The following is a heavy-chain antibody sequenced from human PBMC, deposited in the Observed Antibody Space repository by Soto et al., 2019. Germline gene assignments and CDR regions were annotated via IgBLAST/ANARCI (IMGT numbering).Heavy chain of an antibody. CDR3: ARMYSSSCDY. V-gene: IGHV3-23*01. CDR2: ITGRGDRA. J-gene: IGHJ4*02. CDR1: GFTFSTYA. Sequence: EVQLLESGGDLVQPGGSLRLSCAASGFTFSTYAMRWVRQAPGKGLEWVSSITGRGDRAYYADSVKGRFTISRDNSQSTLHLQMNSLSAEDTAVYYFARMYSSSCDYWGQGTLVTVSS. D-gene: IGHD6-13*01.